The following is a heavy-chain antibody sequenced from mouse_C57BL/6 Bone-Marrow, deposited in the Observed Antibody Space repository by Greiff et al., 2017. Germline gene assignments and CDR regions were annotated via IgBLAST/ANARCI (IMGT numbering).Heavy chain of an antibody. D-gene: IGHD1-1*01. Sequence: QVQLQQPGAELVKPGASVKLSCKASGYTFTSYWMHWVKQRPGRGLEWIGRIDPNSGGTKSNEKFKSKATLTVDKPSRADYMKLSSLTSEDSAVYYCAREGIYYYGEGYHFDYWGQGTTLTVSS. J-gene: IGHJ2*01. CDR2: IDPNSGGT. CDR3: AREGIYYYGEGYHFDY. V-gene: IGHV1-72*01. CDR1: GYTFTSYW.